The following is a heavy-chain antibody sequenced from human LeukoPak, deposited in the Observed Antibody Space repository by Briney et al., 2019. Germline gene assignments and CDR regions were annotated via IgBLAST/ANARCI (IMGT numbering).Heavy chain of an antibody. CDR1: GGSISCYY. CDR2: IYYSGST. D-gene: IGHD6-13*01. V-gene: IGHV4-59*01. Sequence: PSETLSLTCTVSGGSISCYYWSWIRQPPGKGLEWIGYIYYSGSTNYNPSLKSRVTISVDTSKNQFSLKLSSVTAADTAVYYCARGWSREQQLVDYFDYWGQGTLVTVSS. J-gene: IGHJ4*02. CDR3: ARGWSREQQLVDYFDY.